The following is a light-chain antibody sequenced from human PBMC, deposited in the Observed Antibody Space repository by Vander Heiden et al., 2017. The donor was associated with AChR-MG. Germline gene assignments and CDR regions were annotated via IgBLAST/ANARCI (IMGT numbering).Light chain of an antibody. Sequence: EIVLTQSPGTLSLSPGERATLSCRASQSISSSYFAWYQQKPGQAPRLLIYGASSRANGIPDRFSGSGSGTDFTLTISRREPEDFAVYYWRQDGSCRTFGQRTKVEIK. CDR2: GAS. V-gene: IGKV3-20*01. CDR1: QSISSSY. J-gene: IGKJ1*01. CDR3: RQDGSCRT.